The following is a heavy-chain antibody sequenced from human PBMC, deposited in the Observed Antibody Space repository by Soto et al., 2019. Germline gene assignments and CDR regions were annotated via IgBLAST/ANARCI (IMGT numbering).Heavy chain of an antibody. CDR3: ARDYRSNWNYFDY. Sequence: SETLSLTCTVSGGSISRGGYYLSWIRQHPGKGLEWIGYIYYSGSTYYNPSLKSRVTISVDTSKNQFSLKLSSVTAADTAVYYCARDYRSNWNYFDYWGQGTLVT. V-gene: IGHV4-31*03. CDR1: GGSISRGGYY. J-gene: IGHJ4*02. D-gene: IGHD1-20*01. CDR2: IYYSGST.